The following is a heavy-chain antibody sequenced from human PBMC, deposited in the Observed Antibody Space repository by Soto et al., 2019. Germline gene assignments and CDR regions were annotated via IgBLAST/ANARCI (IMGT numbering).Heavy chain of an antibody. D-gene: IGHD3-10*01. J-gene: IGHJ6*02. CDR3: ARGMGEGSGTRYYYYGMDV. Sequence: ASVKVSCKASGGTFSSYAISWVRQAPGQGLEWMGGIIPIFGTANYAQKFQGRVTITADKSTSTAYMELSSLRSEDTAVYYCARGMGEGSGTRYYYYGMDVWGQGTTVTFSS. CDR2: IIPIFGTA. V-gene: IGHV1-69*06. CDR1: GGTFSSYA.